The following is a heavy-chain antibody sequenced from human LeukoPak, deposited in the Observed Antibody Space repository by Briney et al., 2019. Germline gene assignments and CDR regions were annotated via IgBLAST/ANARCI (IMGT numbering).Heavy chain of an antibody. Sequence: GGSLRLSCAASGFTFSSYAMSWVRQAPGKGMEWVSSISDSGGSTYYADSVKGRFTISRDNAKNSLYLQMNSLRAEDTAVYYCARVLRDDILTGYPYYYGMDVWGQGTTVTVSS. V-gene: IGHV3-21*01. CDR3: ARVLRDDILTGYPYYYGMDV. CDR1: GFTFSSYA. J-gene: IGHJ6*02. D-gene: IGHD3-9*01. CDR2: ISDSGGST.